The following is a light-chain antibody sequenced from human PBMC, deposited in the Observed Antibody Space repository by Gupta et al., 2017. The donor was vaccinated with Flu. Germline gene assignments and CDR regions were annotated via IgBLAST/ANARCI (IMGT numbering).Light chain of an antibody. Sequence: EIVFTQSPATLSLSPGERATLSCRASQSVSSYLAWYQQSPGQAPRLLIYDASNRATGIPARFSGSGSGTDFTLTISSLEPEDFAVYYCQQRSNWPPFFGQGTRLEIK. V-gene: IGKV3-11*01. CDR3: QQRSNWPPF. CDR1: QSVSSY. CDR2: DAS. J-gene: IGKJ5*01.